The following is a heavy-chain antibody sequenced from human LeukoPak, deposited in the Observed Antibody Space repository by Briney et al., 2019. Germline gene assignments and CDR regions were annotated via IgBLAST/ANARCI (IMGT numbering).Heavy chain of an antibody. V-gene: IGHV1-2*02. CDR2: INPNSGGT. Sequence: ASVKVSCKASGYTFTGYYMHWVRQAPGQGLEWMGWINPNSGGTNYAQKFQGRVTMTRDTSISTAYMELSRLRSDDTAVYYCARTPTKNYDFWSGYYAYFDYWGQGTLVTVSS. CDR3: ARTPTKNYDFWSGYYAYFDY. CDR1: GYTFTGYY. D-gene: IGHD3-3*01. J-gene: IGHJ4*02.